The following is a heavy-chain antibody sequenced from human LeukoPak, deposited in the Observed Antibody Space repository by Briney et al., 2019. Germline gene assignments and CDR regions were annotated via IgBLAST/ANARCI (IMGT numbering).Heavy chain of an antibody. D-gene: IGHD4-17*01. J-gene: IGHJ4*02. CDR3: ASGLTTVNY. Sequence: VGPLRLSCAASRFSVSTYAMTWVRQAPGKGLEWISSISGSGRDTYYADSVKGRFTISRDNSKNTLYLQMNSLRAEDTAIYYCASGLTTVNYWGQGTLVTVSS. CDR2: ISGSGRDT. V-gene: IGHV3-23*01. CDR1: RFSVSTYA.